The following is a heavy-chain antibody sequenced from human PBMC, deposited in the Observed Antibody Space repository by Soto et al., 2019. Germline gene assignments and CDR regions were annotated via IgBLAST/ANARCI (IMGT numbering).Heavy chain of an antibody. J-gene: IGHJ6*02. Sequence: GGSLRLSCAASGFTVSVNYMTWVRQAPGKGLEWVSVIYSGGTAHYADSVKGRFTISRDISKNTLYLQMNSLRGEDTAVYYCARGIPVAGSHYYYGMDVWGQGTTVTVSS. D-gene: IGHD6-19*01. CDR3: ARGIPVAGSHYYYGMDV. CDR1: GFTVSVNY. V-gene: IGHV3-53*01. CDR2: IYSGGTA.